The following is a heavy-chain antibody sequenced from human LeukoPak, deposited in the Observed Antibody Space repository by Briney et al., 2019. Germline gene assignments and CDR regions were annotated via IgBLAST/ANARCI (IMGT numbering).Heavy chain of an antibody. J-gene: IGHJ4*02. CDR2: FDPEDGAT. CDR1: GYTLTELS. Sequence: ASVKVSCKVSGYTLTELSMHWVRQAPGKGLEWMGGFDPEDGATIYARKFQGRVTMTEDTSTDTAYMELSSLRSEDTAVYYCATVVLDSGYYFDYWGQGTLVTVAS. V-gene: IGHV1-24*01. CDR3: ATVVLDSGYYFDY. D-gene: IGHD5-12*01.